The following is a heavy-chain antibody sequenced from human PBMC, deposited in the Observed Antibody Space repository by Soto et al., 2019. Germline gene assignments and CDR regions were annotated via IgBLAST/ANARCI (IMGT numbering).Heavy chain of an antibody. Sequence: QVQLVQSGPEVKEPGSSVKLTCKVSGGIFNTYAISWLRQAPGQGLEWMGGIIPIFGTPNYAQRFQGRVNIAAYDSASPAYTELRRQRSDETGVDYCGRDRDYYGSGNYYNRVDFWGQGTLVILSS. CDR2: IIPIFGTP. CDR3: GRDRDYYGSGNYYNRVDF. J-gene: IGHJ4*02. D-gene: IGHD3-10*01. V-gene: IGHV1-69*01. CDR1: GGIFNTYA.